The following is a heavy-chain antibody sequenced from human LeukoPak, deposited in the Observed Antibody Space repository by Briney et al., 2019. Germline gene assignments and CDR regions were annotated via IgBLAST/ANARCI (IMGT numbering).Heavy chain of an antibody. CDR1: GFTFSSSW. V-gene: IGHV3-15*01. CDR3: TTDGYGFWSGSPDDY. Sequence: GGSLRLSCAASGFTFSSSWMSWVRQAPGKGLEWVGRIKSKTDGGTTDYAAPVKGRFTISRDDSKNTLYLQMNSLKTEDTAVYYCTTDGYGFWSGSPDDYWGQGTLVTVSS. D-gene: IGHD3-3*01. J-gene: IGHJ4*02. CDR2: IKSKTDGGTT.